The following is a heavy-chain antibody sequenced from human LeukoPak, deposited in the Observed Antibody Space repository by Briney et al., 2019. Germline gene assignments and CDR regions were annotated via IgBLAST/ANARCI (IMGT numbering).Heavy chain of an antibody. V-gene: IGHV3-30*03. CDR1: GFTFSSYG. CDR3: VRDRGISFYFDY. D-gene: IGHD3-16*02. Sequence: GRSLRLSCAASGFTFSSYGMHWVRQAPGKGLEWVAVISYDGSNKYYADSVKGRFTISRDNSKNTLYLQMNSLRAEDTAVYYCVRDRGISFYFDYWGQGTLVTVSS. CDR2: ISYDGSNK. J-gene: IGHJ4*02.